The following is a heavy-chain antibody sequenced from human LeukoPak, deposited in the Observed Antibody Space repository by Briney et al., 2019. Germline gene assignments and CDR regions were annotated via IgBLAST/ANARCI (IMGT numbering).Heavy chain of an antibody. V-gene: IGHV4-34*01. D-gene: IGHD4-23*01. J-gene: IGHJ4*02. Sequence: PSETLSLTCAVYGGSFSGYYWSWIRQPPGKGLEWIGGINHSGSTNYNPSLKSRVTISVDTSKNQFSLKRSSVTAADTAVYYCARGRGNSGYWGQGTLVTVSS. CDR1: GGSFSGYY. CDR3: ARGRGNSGY. CDR2: INHSGST.